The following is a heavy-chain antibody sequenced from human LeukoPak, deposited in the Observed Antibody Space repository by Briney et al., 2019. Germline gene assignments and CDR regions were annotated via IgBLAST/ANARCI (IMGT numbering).Heavy chain of an antibody. CDR3: ARGSGSYRPLYFFDY. V-gene: IGHV4-4*07. D-gene: IGHD1-26*01. Sequence: PSETLSLTCSVSGGSFSSYYWSWIRQPAGKGLEWIGRIYTSGSTNYNPSLKSRVTMSVDTSQKEVSLTLTSMTAADTAVYFCARGSGSYRPLYFFDYWGQGTLVTVSS. CDR1: GGSFSSYY. CDR2: IYTSGST. J-gene: IGHJ4*02.